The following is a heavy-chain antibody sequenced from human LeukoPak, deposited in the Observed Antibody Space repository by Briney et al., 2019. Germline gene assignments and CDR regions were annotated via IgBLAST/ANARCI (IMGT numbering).Heavy chain of an antibody. J-gene: IGHJ4*02. D-gene: IGHD2-2*01. CDR1: GGSISSYY. CDR2: ISDIGSI. CDR3: ARGAMEGYCSSTSCSPDFDY. Sequence: NPSETLSLTCTVSGGSISSYYWSWIRQPPGKGLEWIAYISDIGSINYNPSLKSRVTISVDTSKNQFSLKLSSVTAADTAVYYCARGAMEGYCSSTSCSPDFDYWGQGTLVTVSS. V-gene: IGHV4-59*12.